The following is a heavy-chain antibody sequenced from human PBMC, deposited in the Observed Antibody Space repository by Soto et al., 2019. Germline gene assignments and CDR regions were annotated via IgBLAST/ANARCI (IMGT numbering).Heavy chain of an antibody. CDR1: GYTFTSYY. D-gene: IGHD2-2*02. CDR3: ARDKNRAYCSSTSCYTAPYGMDV. V-gene: IGHV1-46*01. J-gene: IGHJ6*02. CDR2: INPSGGST. Sequence: QVQLVQSGAEVKKPGASVKVSCKASGYTFTSYYMHWVRQAPGQGLEWMGIINPSGGSTSYAQKYQGRVTMTRDTSTSTVYMELSSLRSEDTAVYYCARDKNRAYCSSTSCYTAPYGMDVWGQGTTVTVSS.